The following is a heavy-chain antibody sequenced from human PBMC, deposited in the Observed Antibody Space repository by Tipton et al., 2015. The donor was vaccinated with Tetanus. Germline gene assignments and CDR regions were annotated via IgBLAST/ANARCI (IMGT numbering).Heavy chain of an antibody. V-gene: IGHV3-7*01. Sequence: SLRLSCAASGFTFSRSWMTWVRQTPGKGLEWVANIKPDGGEKYYVDSVEGRFTISRDNAKSSLYLQMNSLRVEDTAVYYCARDMDYWGQGTLVTVSS. J-gene: IGHJ4*02. CDR3: ARDMDY. CDR2: IKPDGGEK. CDR1: GFTFSRSW.